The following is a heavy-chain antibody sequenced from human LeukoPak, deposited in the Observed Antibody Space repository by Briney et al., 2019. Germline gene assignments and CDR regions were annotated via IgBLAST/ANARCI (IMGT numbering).Heavy chain of an antibody. D-gene: IGHD3-22*01. CDR1: GYTFTSYG. Sequence: EASVKVSCKASGYTFTSYGISWVRQAPGQGLEWMGWISAYNGNTNYAQKLQGRVTMTTDTSTSTAHMELRSLRSDDTAVYYCARALGVYYDSSGCQFYAFDIWGQGTMVTVSS. CDR2: ISAYNGNT. CDR3: ARALGVYYDSSGCQFYAFDI. J-gene: IGHJ3*02. V-gene: IGHV1-18*01.